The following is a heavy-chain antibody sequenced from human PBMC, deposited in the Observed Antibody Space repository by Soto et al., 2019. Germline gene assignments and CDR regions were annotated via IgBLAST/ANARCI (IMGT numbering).Heavy chain of an antibody. V-gene: IGHV3-23*01. CDR1: GFTFSSYA. Sequence: PGGSLRLSCAASGFTFSSYAMSWVRQAPGKGLEWVSAISGSGGSTYYADSVKGRFTISRDNSKNTLYLQMNSLRAEDTAVYYCASNRREYSSSWLTTRGYYYGMDVWGQGTTVTVSS. CDR3: ASNRREYSSSWLTTRGYYYGMDV. D-gene: IGHD6-13*01. J-gene: IGHJ6*02. CDR2: ISGSGGST.